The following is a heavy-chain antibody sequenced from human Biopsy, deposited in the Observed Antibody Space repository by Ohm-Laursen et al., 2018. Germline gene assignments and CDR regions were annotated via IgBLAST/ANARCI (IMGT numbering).Heavy chain of an antibody. CDR3: ARDRIVPIITLVRADTFDI. CDR2: VNPNSGAT. CDR1: GYTFTDYP. Sequence: GASVKVSCKASGYTFTDYPLHWVRQAPGQGLEWMGWVNPNSGATNYAQKFQGRVTMTSDTSISTAYIELRRLISDDTAVYFCARDRIVPIITLVRADTFDIWGQGTLVSVSS. D-gene: IGHD3-10*01. V-gene: IGHV1-2*02. J-gene: IGHJ3*02.